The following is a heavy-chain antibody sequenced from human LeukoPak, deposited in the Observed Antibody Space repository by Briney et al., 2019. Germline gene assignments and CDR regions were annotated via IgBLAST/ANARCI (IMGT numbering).Heavy chain of an antibody. J-gene: IGHJ3*02. CDR1: GFTFSSYD. Sequence: PGGSLRLSCAASGFTFSSYDMHWIRQAPGKGLEWVSAIGTAGDTYYPGSVKGRFTTSRENAKTSLYLQMNSLRAGDTAVYYCARAGDRPGAFDIWGQGTMVTVSS. D-gene: IGHD7-27*01. CDR2: IGTAGDT. V-gene: IGHV3-13*01. CDR3: ARAGDRPGAFDI.